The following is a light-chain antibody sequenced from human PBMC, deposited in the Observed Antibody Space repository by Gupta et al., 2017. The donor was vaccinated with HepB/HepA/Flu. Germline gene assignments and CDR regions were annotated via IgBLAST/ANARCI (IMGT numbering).Light chain of an antibody. CDR1: QNVNSNY. CDR2: GAS. V-gene: IGKV3-20*01. Sequence: EVVLVQSPGTLSSSVGERATLSRRASQNVNSNYIAWYQQKPGQAHRLLIHGASNRATGIPDRFSGSGSGTDFTLTVSRLEPEDFAVYYCQQYGNAPITFGQGTRLEI. J-gene: IGKJ5*01. CDR3: QQYGNAPIT.